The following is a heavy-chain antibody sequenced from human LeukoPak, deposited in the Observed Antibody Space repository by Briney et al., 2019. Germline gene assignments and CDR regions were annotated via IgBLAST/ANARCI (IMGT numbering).Heavy chain of an antibody. J-gene: IGHJ5*02. Sequence: GESLKISCKGSGYSFTSYWIGWVRQMPGKGLEWMGIIYPGGSDTRYSPSFQGQVTISADKSISTAYLQWSSLKASDTAMYYCARHSGLRFLEWLDWFDPWGQGTLVTVSS. D-gene: IGHD3-3*01. CDR1: GYSFTSYW. V-gene: IGHV5-51*01. CDR2: IYPGGSDT. CDR3: ARHSGLRFLEWLDWFDP.